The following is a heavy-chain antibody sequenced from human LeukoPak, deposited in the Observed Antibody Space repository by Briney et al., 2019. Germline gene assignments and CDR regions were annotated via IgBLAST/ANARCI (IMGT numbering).Heavy chain of an antibody. CDR3: ARHDDILTGYIDY. Sequence: PSETLSLTCTVSGGSISSYYWSWIRQPPGKGLEWIGYIYTSGSTNYNPFLKSRVTISVDTSKNQFSLKLSSVTAADTAVYYCARHDDILTGYIDYWGQGTLVTVSS. V-gene: IGHV4-4*09. CDR1: GGSISSYY. D-gene: IGHD3-9*01. J-gene: IGHJ4*02. CDR2: IYTSGST.